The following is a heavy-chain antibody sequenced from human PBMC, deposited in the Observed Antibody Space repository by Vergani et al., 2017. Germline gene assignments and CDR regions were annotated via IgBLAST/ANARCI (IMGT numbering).Heavy chain of an antibody. CDR1: GGSISSGGYY. Sequence: QVQLQESGPGLVKPSQTLSLTCTVSGGSISSGGYYWSWIRQHPGKGLEWIGYIYYSGSTYYNPSLKSRVTISVDTSKNQFSLKLSSVTAADTAVYYCARDPYYYGSGSSSGGYYYGMDVWGQGTTVTVSS. J-gene: IGHJ6*02. CDR3: ARDPYYYGSGSSSGGYYYGMDV. D-gene: IGHD3-10*01. V-gene: IGHV4-31*03. CDR2: IYYSGST.